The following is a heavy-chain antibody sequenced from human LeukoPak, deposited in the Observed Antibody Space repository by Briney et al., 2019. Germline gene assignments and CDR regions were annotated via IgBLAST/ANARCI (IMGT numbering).Heavy chain of an antibody. CDR2: INPNGGST. V-gene: IGHV1-46*01. CDR3: ARERTGNYDSSDHYDY. CDR1: GYTFTSHY. Sequence: ASVKVSCKASGYTFTSHYMHWVRQAPGQGLEWMGIINPNGGSTSYAQKFQGRVTMTRDTSTSTVYMELSSLRSEDTAVYYCARERTGNYDSSDHYDYWGQGTLVTVSS. D-gene: IGHD3-22*01. J-gene: IGHJ4*02.